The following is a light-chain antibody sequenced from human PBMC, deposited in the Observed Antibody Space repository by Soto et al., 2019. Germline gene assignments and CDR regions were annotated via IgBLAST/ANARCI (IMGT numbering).Light chain of an antibody. CDR3: QQSNSFPIT. Sequence: DIQMTQSPSSVSASVGDRVTITCRASQAISGWLAWYQQKPGKAPKLLIYGTSSLQSGVPSRFSGSGSGTDFTLTISTLQPEDFATYYCQQSNSFPITFGQGTRLEIK. CDR2: GTS. CDR1: QAISGW. V-gene: IGKV1-12*01. J-gene: IGKJ5*01.